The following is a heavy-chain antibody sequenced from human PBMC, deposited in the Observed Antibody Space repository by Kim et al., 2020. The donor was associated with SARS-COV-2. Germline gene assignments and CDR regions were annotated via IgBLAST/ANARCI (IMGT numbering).Heavy chain of an antibody. V-gene: IGHV4-4*02. CDR3: ARADYGSGSYLIRNYYYYYGMDV. D-gene: IGHD3-10*01. Sequence: SETLSLTCAVSGGSISSSNWWSWVRQPPGKGLEWIGEIYHSGSTNYNPSLKSRVTISVDKSKNQFSLKLSSVTAADTAVYYCARADYGSGSYLIRNYYYYYGMDVWGQGTTVTVSS. CDR1: GGSISSSNW. CDR2: IYHSGST. J-gene: IGHJ6*02.